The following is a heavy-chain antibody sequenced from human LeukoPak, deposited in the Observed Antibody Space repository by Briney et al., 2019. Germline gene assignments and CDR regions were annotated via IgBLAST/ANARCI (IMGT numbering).Heavy chain of an antibody. J-gene: IGHJ4*02. D-gene: IGHD3-22*01. CDR3: ARDPTAYYDSSGYYLNTIDY. CDR1: GFTFSDAW. Sequence: GGSLRLSCAASGFTFSDAWMTWVRQAPGKGLEWVAVIWYDGSYKYYADSVKGRFTISRDNSKNTLYLQMNSLRAEDTAVYYCARDPTAYYDSSGYYLNTIDYWGQGTLVTVSS. CDR2: IWYDGSYK. V-gene: IGHV3-33*08.